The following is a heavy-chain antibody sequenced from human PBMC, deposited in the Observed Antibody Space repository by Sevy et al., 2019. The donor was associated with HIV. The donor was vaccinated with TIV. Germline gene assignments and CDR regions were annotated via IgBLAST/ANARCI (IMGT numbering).Heavy chain of an antibody. V-gene: IGHV4-4*07. CDR3: ARGRAMIDF. CDR2: ISSSGNS. J-gene: IGHJ4*02. Sequence: SELSLTCSVSGVSISEYHWNWIRQSAGNRLEWIGRISSSGNSDYNSSFKSRVTISLDTSKNQFSLKLRSATVTDTAFYFCARGRAMIDFWGQGIMVTVSS. CDR1: GVSISEYH.